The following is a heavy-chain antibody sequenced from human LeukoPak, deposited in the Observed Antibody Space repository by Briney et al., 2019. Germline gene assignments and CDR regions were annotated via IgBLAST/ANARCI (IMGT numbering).Heavy chain of an antibody. J-gene: IGHJ4*02. CDR3: STDKGYHSY. Sequence: PSETLSLTRTVSGGSISNYYLTWIRQPPGKGLEWVGHISDSGSANYNPSLKSRVTISGDTSKNQVSLNLGSVTAADTAVYYCSTDKGYHSYWGGRPLVTVSS. V-gene: IGHV4-59*01. D-gene: IGHD5-12*01. CDR2: ISDSGSA. CDR1: GGSISNYY.